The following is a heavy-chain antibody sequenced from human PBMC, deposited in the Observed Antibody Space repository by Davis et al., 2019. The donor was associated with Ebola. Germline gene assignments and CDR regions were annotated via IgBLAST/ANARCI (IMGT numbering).Heavy chain of an antibody. D-gene: IGHD3-16*01. Sequence: ESLKISCAAPGFSFSSHWMRWVRQAPGQGLEWVANIRQDGSEKHYVDSVKGRFTISRDNAKDSLYLQMNSLRAEDTAVYYCAREAVWRFDPWGQGTLVTVSS. CDR3: AREAVWRFDP. J-gene: IGHJ5*02. CDR1: GFSFSSHW. V-gene: IGHV3-7*03. CDR2: IRQDGSEK.